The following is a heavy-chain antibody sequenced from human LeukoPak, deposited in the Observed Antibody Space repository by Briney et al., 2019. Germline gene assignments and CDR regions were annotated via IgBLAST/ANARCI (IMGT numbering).Heavy chain of an antibody. CDR2: IFYSGST. V-gene: IGHV4-39*07. D-gene: IGHD6-19*01. Sequence: SETLSLTCTVSGGSISTSNYYWGWIRQPPGKGLEWIGNIFYSGSTYYGPSLKSRVTISVDTSKNQFSLKLSSVTAADTAVYYCARAYPVIAVAGPFPFDYWGQGTLVTVSS. J-gene: IGHJ4*02. CDR1: GGSISTSNYY. CDR3: ARAYPVIAVAGPFPFDY.